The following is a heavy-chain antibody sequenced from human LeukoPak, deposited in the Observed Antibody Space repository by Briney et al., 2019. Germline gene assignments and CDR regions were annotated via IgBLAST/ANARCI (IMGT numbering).Heavy chain of an antibody. D-gene: IGHD6-6*01. CDR2: ISSSSSYI. V-gene: IGHV3-21*01. CDR3: ARDVEQLVPGCLDP. CDR1: GFTFEKHG. J-gene: IGHJ5*02. Sequence: PGGSLRLSCAASGFTFEKHGMSWVRQAPGKGLEWVSSISSSSSYIYYADSVKGRFTISRDNAKNSLYLQMNSLRAEDTAVYYCARDVEQLVPGCLDPWGQGTLVTVSS.